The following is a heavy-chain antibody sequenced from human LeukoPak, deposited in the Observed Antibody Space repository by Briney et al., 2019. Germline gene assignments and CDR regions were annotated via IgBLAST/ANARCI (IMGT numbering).Heavy chain of an antibody. CDR3: ARPPGGSSWYEDGY. J-gene: IGHJ4*02. CDR1: GGSFSGYY. D-gene: IGHD6-13*01. V-gene: IGHV4-34*01. CDR2: INHSGST. Sequence: SETLSLTCAVYGGSFSGYYWSWIRQPPGKGLEWIGEINHSGSTYYNPSLKSRVTISVDTSKNQFSLKLSSVTAADTAVYYCARPPGGSSWYEDGYWGQGTLVTVSS.